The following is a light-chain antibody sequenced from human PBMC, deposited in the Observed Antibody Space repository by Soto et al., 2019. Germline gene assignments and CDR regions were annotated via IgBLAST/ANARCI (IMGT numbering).Light chain of an antibody. CDR2: AAS. V-gene: IGKV1-39*01. CDR1: RSISSY. CDR3: QQSYSTPIT. Sequence: DIQMTQSPSSLSASVGDRVTITCRASRSISSYLNWYHQKPGKAPKLLIYAASSLQSGVPSRFSGSGSGTDFTLTISSLQPEDFATYYCQQSYSTPITFGQGTRLEI. J-gene: IGKJ5*01.